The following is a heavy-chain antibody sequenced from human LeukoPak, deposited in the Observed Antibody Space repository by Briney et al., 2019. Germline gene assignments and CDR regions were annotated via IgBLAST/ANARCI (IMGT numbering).Heavy chain of an antibody. CDR2: IIPIFGTA. CDR3: ATDASSGFDY. CDR1: GGTFSSYA. V-gene: IGHV1-69*06. J-gene: IGHJ4*02. D-gene: IGHD6-19*01. Sequence: ASVKVSCKASGGTFSSYAISWVRQAPGQGLEWMGGIIPIFGTANYAQKFQGRVTMTEDTSTDTAYMELSSLRSEDTAVYYCATDASSGFDYWGQGTLVTVSS.